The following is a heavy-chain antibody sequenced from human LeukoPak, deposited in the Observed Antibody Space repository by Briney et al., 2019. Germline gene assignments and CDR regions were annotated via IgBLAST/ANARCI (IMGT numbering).Heavy chain of an antibody. Sequence: GGSLRLSCAVSGFTFSTYWMHWVRQAPGKGLVWVSRVKTDGSDTNYADSVKGRFTISRDNAKNTLYLQMDSLRAEDTAVYYCAKRTSNWNYFDYWGQGTLVTVSS. CDR2: VKTDGSDT. D-gene: IGHD1-20*01. CDR3: AKRTSNWNYFDY. CDR1: GFTFSTYW. J-gene: IGHJ4*02. V-gene: IGHV3-74*01.